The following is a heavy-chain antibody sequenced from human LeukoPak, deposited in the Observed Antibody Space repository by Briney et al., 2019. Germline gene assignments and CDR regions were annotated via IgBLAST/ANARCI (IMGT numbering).Heavy chain of an antibody. V-gene: IGHV1-18*01. D-gene: IGHD6-13*01. CDR2: ISAYNGNT. CDR3: ARLIAAAGSRWFDP. J-gene: IGHJ5*02. CDR1: GYTFTSYG. Sequence: ASVKVSCKASGYTFTSYGISWVRQAPGQGLEWMEWISAYNGNTNYAQKLQGRVTMTRDTSISTAYMELSRLRSDDTAVYYCARLIAAAGSRWFDPWGQGTLVTVSS.